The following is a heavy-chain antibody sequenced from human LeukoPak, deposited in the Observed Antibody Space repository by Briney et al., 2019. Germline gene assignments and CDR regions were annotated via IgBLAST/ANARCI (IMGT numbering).Heavy chain of an antibody. CDR1: GYTFTSYA. V-gene: IGHV1-18*01. CDR2: ISAYNGNT. D-gene: IGHD5/OR15-5a*01. Sequence: ASVKVSCKASGYTFTSYAINWVRQTPGQELEWMGWISAYNGNTNYAQKLQGRVTMTTDTSTSTAYMELRSLRSDDTAVYYCARDKESTIEDDAFDIWGQGTMVTVSS. CDR3: ARDKESTIEDDAFDI. J-gene: IGHJ3*02.